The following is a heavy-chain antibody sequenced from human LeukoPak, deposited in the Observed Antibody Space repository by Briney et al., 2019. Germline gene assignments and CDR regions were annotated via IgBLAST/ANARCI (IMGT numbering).Heavy chain of an antibody. V-gene: IGHV4-34*01. CDR1: GGSFSGYY. CDR2: INHSGST. Sequence: SETLSLTCAVYGGSFSGYYWSWIRQPPGKGLEWIGEINHSGSTNYNPSLKSRVTISVDTSKNQFSLKLSSVTAADTAVYYCARHRPGYSSGWFIGWFDPWGQGTLVTVSS. CDR3: ARHRPGYSSGWFIGWFDP. J-gene: IGHJ5*02. D-gene: IGHD6-19*01.